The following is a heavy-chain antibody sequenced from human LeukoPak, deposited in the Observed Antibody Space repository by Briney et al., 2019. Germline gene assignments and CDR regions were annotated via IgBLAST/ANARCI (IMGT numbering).Heavy chain of an antibody. CDR3: VETTVTNSFDY. V-gene: IGHV3-30-3*01. J-gene: IGHJ4*02. CDR1: GFTFSSYA. Sequence: PGRSLRLSCAASGFTFSSYAMHWVRQAPGKGLEWVAVISYDGSNKYYADSVKGRFTISRDNSKNTLYLQMNSLRAEDTAVYYCVETTVTNSFDYWGQGTLVTVSS. D-gene: IGHD4-17*01. CDR2: ISYDGSNK.